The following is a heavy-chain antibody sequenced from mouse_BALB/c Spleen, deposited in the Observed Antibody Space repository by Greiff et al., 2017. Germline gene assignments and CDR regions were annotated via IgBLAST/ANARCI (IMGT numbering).Heavy chain of an antibody. CDR3: ARVRYDYYAMDY. Sequence: EVHLVESGGGLVKPGGSLKLSCAASGFTFSDYYMYWVRQTPEKRLEWVATISDGGSYTYYPDSVKGRFTISRDNAKNNLYLQMSSLKSEDTAMYYCARVRYDYYAMDYWGQGTSVTVSS. V-gene: IGHV5-4*02. CDR1: GFTFSDYY. D-gene: IGHD2-14*01. CDR2: ISDGGSYT. J-gene: IGHJ4*01.